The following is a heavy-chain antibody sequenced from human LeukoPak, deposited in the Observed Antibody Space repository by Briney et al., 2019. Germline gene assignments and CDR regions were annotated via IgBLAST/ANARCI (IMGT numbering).Heavy chain of an antibody. V-gene: IGHV3-7*04. CDR3: VRDFSSGWTFDI. D-gene: IGHD6-19*01. CDR2: AKGDGSEN. Sequence: GGSLRLSCSASGFTFSNYWMSWVRQAPGKGLEWVGNAKGDGSENYYVDSVNGRFTISRDNGKKSLYLQMNSLRVEDTAVYYCVRDFSSGWTFDIWGQGTMVFVSS. CDR1: GFTFSNYW. J-gene: IGHJ3*02.